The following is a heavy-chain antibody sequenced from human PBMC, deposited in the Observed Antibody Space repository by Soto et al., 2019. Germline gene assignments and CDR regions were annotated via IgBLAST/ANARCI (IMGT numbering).Heavy chain of an antibody. D-gene: IGHD3-3*01. CDR3: ARVGPPGVAVYYFDY. CDR2: IWYDGSNK. J-gene: IGHJ4*02. Sequence: GGSLRLSCAASGFTFSSYGMHWVLQAPCKGLEWVAVIWYDGSNKYYADSVKGRFTISRDNSKNTLYLQMNSLRAEDTAVYYCARVGPPGVAVYYFDYWGQGTLVTDSS. V-gene: IGHV3-33*01. CDR1: GFTFSSYG.